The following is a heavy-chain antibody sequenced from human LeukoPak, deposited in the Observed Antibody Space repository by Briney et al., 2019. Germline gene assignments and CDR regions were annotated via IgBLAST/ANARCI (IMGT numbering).Heavy chain of an antibody. J-gene: IGHJ4*02. CDR3: ARIPRDGYKLDK. CDR1: GYSFTTYG. CDR2: ISTYNGDT. Sequence: ASVKVSCKAFGYSFTTYGITWVRQAPGQGLEWMGWISTYNGDTNYAQKLQGRVTMTTDTSTSTVYMEVRSLRFDDTAVYYCARIPRDGYKLDKWGQGTLVTVSS. V-gene: IGHV1-18*01. D-gene: IGHD5-24*01.